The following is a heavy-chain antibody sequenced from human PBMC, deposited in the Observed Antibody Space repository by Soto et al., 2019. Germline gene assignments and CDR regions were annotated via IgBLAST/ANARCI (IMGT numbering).Heavy chain of an antibody. Sequence: QITLKESGPTLVKPTQTLTLTCTFSGLSLSTSGEAVGWIRQPPGKALEWLALIYWDDDKRYNPTRKTRLTITKDTSKNQVVLTLTNMDPVDTATYYCAHYVSTRPAGWFAPWGQGILVTVSS. J-gene: IGHJ5*02. CDR1: GLSLSTSGEA. CDR3: AHYVSTRPAGWFAP. D-gene: IGHD3-10*02. CDR2: IYWDDDK. V-gene: IGHV2-5*02.